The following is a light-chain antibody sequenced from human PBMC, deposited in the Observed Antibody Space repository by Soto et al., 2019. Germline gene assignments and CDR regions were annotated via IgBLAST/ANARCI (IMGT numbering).Light chain of an antibody. V-gene: IGLV2-8*01. CDR1: SSDVGGNDH. J-gene: IGLJ2*01. CDR2: GVS. CDR3: SSFEASNNLL. Sequence: QSALTQPASMSGSPGQSITISCTGTSSDVGGNDHVSWYQQHPGKAPKLIIYGVSKRPSGVPDRFSGSKSGNTASLTVSGLQVEDEADYYCSSFEASNNLLFGGGTKLTVL.